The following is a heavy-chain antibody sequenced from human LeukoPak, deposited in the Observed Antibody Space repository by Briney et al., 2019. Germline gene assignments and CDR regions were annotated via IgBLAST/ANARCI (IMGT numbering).Heavy chain of an antibody. CDR2: IRYDGSNK. CDR3: AKDFRIVGATSRDY. CDR1: GLTFSSYG. J-gene: IGHJ4*02. V-gene: IGHV3-30*02. D-gene: IGHD1-26*01. Sequence: PGGSLRLSCAASGLTFSSYGMHWVRQAPGKGLEWVAFIRYDGSNKYYADSVKGRFTISRDNSKNTLYLLMNSLRAEDTAVYYCAKDFRIVGATSRDYWGQGTLVTVSS.